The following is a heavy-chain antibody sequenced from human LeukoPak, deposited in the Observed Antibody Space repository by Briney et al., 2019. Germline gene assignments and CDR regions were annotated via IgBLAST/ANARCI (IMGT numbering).Heavy chain of an antibody. D-gene: IGHD3-22*01. CDR2: IVTSIATG. V-gene: IGHV1-69*13. CDR1: GGTFNNDA. CDR3: ARGGYYYDSSGYLDY. Sequence: SVKVSCKAAGGTFNNDAISWVRQAHGQGLEWMGGIVTSIATGNYAQNFQGRITITADESTSTVYMELRSLRYEDTAVYYCARGGYYYDSSGYLDYWGQGTLVTVSS. J-gene: IGHJ4*02.